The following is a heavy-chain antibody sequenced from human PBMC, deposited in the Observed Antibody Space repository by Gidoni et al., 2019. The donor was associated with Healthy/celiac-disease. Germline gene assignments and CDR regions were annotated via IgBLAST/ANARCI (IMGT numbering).Heavy chain of an antibody. J-gene: IGHJ4*02. CDR1: GFTFASYA. CDR2: ISGSGSST. V-gene: IGHV3-23*01. D-gene: IGHD4-17*01. CDR3: AKDRFMTTVTTWSGLYDY. Sequence: EVQLLESGGGLVQPGGSLRLSCAASGFTFASYAMSWVRQAPGKGLEWVSVISGSGSSTYYADSVKGRFTISRDNSKNTVYLQMNSLRAEDTAIYYCAKDRFMTTVTTWSGLYDYWGQGSLVTVSS.